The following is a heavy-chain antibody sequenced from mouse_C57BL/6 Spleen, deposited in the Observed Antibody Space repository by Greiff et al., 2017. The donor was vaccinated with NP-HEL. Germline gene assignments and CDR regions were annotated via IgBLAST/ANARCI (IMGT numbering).Heavy chain of an antibody. V-gene: IGHV2-2*01. J-gene: IGHJ4*01. CDR1: GFSLTSYG. D-gene: IGHD1-1*01. CDR2: IWSGGST. CDR3: ASVGSSYPYYYAMDY. Sequence: QVQLKQSGPGLVQPSQSLSITCTVSGFSLTSYGVHWVRQSPGKGLEWLGVIWSGGSTDYNAAFISRLSISKDNSKSQVFFKMNSLQADDTAIYYCASVGSSYPYYYAMDYWGQGTSVTVSS.